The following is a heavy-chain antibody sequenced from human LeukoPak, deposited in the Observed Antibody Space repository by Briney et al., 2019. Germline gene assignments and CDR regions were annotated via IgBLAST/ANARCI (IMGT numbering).Heavy chain of an antibody. Sequence: ASVKVSCKASGYTFTSYDINWVRQATGQGLEWMGWMNPNSGNTGYAQKFQGRVTMTRNTSISTAYMELSSLRSEDTAVYYCARGLRWLQLGYYYYMDVWGKGTTVTISS. V-gene: IGHV1-8*01. J-gene: IGHJ6*03. CDR1: GYTFTSYD. CDR2: MNPNSGNT. D-gene: IGHD5-24*01. CDR3: ARGLRWLQLGYYYYMDV.